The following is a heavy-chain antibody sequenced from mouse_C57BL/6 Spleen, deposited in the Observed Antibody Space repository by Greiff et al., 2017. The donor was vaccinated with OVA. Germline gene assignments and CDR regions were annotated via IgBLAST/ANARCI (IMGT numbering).Heavy chain of an antibody. Sequence: EVQLVESGGGLVKPGGSLKLSCAASGFTFSSYAMSWVRQTPEKRLEWVATISDGGSYTYYPDNVKGRFTISRDNAKNNLYLQMSHLKSEDTAMYYCARAYSPYWYFDVWGTGTTVTVSS. CDR1: GFTFSSYA. D-gene: IGHD2-12*01. V-gene: IGHV5-4*01. CDR2: ISDGGSYT. CDR3: ARAYSPYWYFDV. J-gene: IGHJ1*03.